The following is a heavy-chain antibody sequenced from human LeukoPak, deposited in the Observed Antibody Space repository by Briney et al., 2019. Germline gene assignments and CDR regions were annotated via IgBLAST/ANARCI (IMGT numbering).Heavy chain of an antibody. CDR3: PKDLSRAKGALDF. J-gene: IGHJ3*01. Sequence: PGGSLRLSCEASGLMFRAYAMDWVRQAPGKGLEWVVRISNGGSKKTYADSVRGRFNISRDNGKNTVFLQLNSLRAEDAAVYFCPKDLSRAKGALDFWGQGTIVTVSS. CDR2: ISNGGSKK. CDR1: GLMFRAYA. V-gene: IGHV3-30*18.